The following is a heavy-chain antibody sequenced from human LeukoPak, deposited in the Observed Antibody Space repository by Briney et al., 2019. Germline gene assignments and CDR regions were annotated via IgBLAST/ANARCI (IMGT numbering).Heavy chain of an antibody. Sequence: PSETLSLTCTVSGGSISSYYWSWIRQPPGKGLEWIGYIYYSGSTNYNPSLKSRVTISVDTSKNQFSLKLSSVTAADTAVYYCARAIYRSPPYCDYWGQGTLVTVSS. CDR2: IYYSGST. D-gene: IGHD6-13*01. CDR3: ARAIYRSPPYCDY. CDR1: GGSISSYY. V-gene: IGHV4-59*01. J-gene: IGHJ4*02.